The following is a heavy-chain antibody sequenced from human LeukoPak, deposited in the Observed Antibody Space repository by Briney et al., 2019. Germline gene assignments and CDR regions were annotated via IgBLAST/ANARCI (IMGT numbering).Heavy chain of an antibody. D-gene: IGHD1-14*01. CDR3: ARTGSYNPYDWFDP. CDR1: GGSISSNF. CDR2: VYYSGST. V-gene: IGHV4-59*08. J-gene: IGHJ5*02. Sequence: PSETLSLTCTVSGGSISSNFWSWLRQPPGKGLEWIGYVYYSGSTTYNPSLKSRVTISVDTSKRQFSLKLSSVTAADTAVYYCARTGSYNPYDWFDPWGQGTLVTVSS.